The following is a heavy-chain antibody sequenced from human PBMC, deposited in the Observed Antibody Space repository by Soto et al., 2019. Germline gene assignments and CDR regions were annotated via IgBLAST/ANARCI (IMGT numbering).Heavy chain of an antibody. D-gene: IGHD2-15*01. Sequence: ASVKVSCKASGYTFTSYGISWVRQAPGQGLEWMGWISAYNGNTIYAQKFQDRVTMTCDTSVSTAYLELSSLSSDDTALYYCAREASAVVSLDYWGQGTLVTVSS. CDR3: AREASAVVSLDY. J-gene: IGHJ4*02. CDR1: GYTFTSYG. V-gene: IGHV1-18*01. CDR2: ISAYNGNT.